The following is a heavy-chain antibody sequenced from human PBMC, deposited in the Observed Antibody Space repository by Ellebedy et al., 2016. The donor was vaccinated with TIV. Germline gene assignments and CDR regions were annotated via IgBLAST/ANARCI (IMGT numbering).Heavy chain of an antibody. D-gene: IGHD5-24*01. V-gene: IGHV5-10-1*01. Sequence: GESLKISCKGSGYSFTSYWISWVRQMPGKGLEWMGRIDPSDSYTNYSPSFQGHVTISADKSISTAYLQWSSLKASDTAMYYCATVEMATIPTPWYWGQGTLVTVSS. J-gene: IGHJ4*02. CDR3: ATVEMATIPTPWY. CDR2: IDPSDSYT. CDR1: GYSFTSYW.